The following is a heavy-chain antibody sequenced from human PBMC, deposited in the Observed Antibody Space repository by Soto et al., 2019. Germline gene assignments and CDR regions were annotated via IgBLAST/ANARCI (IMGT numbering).Heavy chain of an antibody. J-gene: IGHJ1*01. D-gene: IGHD1-26*01. CDR1: GFTFSSYD. CDR2: ISGSGGST. CDR3: AKDRNHRIVGAAH. Sequence: EVQLLESGGGLVQPGGSLRLSCAASGFTFSSYDMSWVRQAPGKGLEWVSAISGSGGSTYYADSVKGRFTISRDNSKNTLYLQMNSLRAEDTAVYYCAKDRNHRIVGAAHWGQGTLVTVSS. V-gene: IGHV3-23*01.